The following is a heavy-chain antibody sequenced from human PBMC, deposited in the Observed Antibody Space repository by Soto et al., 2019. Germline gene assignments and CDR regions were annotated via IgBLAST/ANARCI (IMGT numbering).Heavy chain of an antibody. D-gene: IGHD2-2*01. CDR1: GFTFSSYS. Sequence: GGSLRLSCAASGFTFSSYSMNWVRQAPGKGLEWVSSISSSSSYIYYADSVKGRFTISRDNAKNSLYLQMNSLRAEDTAVYYCARSEDIVVVPAATHFYYYYYGMDVWGQGTTVTVSS. CDR2: ISSSSSYI. V-gene: IGHV3-21*01. J-gene: IGHJ6*02. CDR3: ARSEDIVVVPAATHFYYYYYGMDV.